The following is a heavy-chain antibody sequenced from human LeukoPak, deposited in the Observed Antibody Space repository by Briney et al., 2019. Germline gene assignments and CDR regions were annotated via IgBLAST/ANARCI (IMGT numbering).Heavy chain of an antibody. Sequence: GGSLRLSCAASGFTFDDYAMHWVRQAPGKGLVWVSRISDDGRVTLYADFVKGRFTISRDNAKNTLSLQMNSLRVEDTAVYYCARDLCGSYCGGDCYSAWIDPWGQGTLVTVSS. D-gene: IGHD2-21*01. CDR2: ISDDGRVT. CDR1: GFTFDDYA. CDR3: ARDLCGSYCGGDCYSAWIDP. J-gene: IGHJ5*02. V-gene: IGHV3-74*01.